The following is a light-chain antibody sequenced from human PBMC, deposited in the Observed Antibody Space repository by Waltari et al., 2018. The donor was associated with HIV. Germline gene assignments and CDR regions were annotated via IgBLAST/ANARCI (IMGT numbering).Light chain of an antibody. CDR3: QQYFKSPRT. CDR2: WSS. CDR1: QSLFSSSHNGNY. V-gene: IGKV4-1*01. Sequence: DIVMTQSPDSLAVSLGERATINCKSSQSLFSSSHNGNYFACYHQKPVQLPKLLIFWSSTRKSGVPDRFSGSGYGTDFTLTISSLQAEDAAVYYCQQYFKSPRTFGQGTKVEIK. J-gene: IGKJ1*01.